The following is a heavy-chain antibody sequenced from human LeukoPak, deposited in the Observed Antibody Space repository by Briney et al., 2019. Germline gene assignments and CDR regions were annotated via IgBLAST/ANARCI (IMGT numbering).Heavy chain of an antibody. V-gene: IGHV3-23*01. CDR1: GFTFSSYA. D-gene: IGHD3-22*01. Sequence: GASLRLSCAASGFTFSSYAMSWVRQAPGKGLEWVSGISGSGGTTYYADSAKGRFTISRGNSKNTLYLQMNTLRAEDTAVYYCAKASYYYDSSGYYRLGYFNYWGQGTLVTVSP. CDR2: ISGSGGTT. CDR3: AKASYYYDSSGYYRLGYFNY. J-gene: IGHJ4*02.